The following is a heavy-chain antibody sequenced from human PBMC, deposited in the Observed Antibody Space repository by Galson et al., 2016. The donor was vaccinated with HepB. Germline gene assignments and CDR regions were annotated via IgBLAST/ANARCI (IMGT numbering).Heavy chain of an antibody. CDR3: ARDHAGTGHDY. D-gene: IGHD3/OR15-3a*01. J-gene: IGHJ4*02. Sequence: SVKVSCKASGYTFTDFYMHWVRQAPGQGLEWMGWINPSSGATNYAQKFQGRVTMTRDTSLSSIYMELSRLRSDDTALYFCARDHAGTGHDYWGQGTLVAVSS. CDR1: GYTFTDFY. CDR2: INPSSGAT. V-gene: IGHV1-2*02.